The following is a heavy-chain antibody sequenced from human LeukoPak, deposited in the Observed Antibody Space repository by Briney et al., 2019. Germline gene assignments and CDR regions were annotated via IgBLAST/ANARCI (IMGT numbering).Heavy chain of an antibody. D-gene: IGHD2-15*01. CDR2: IHYSETT. Sequence: SETLSLTCTVSGGSISSSNYYWGWIRQPPGKGLEWIASIHYSETTYYNPSLKSRVTISVDTSKNHFSLKLSSATAADTAVYYCAREWRYCSGGSCHSYMDVWGKGTTVTISS. CDR3: AREWRYCSGGSCHSYMDV. J-gene: IGHJ6*03. V-gene: IGHV4-39*02. CDR1: GGSISSSNYY.